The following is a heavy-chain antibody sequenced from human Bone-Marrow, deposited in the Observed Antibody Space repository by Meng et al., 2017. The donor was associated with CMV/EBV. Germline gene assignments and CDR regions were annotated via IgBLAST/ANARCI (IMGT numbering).Heavy chain of an antibody. D-gene: IGHD6-13*01. J-gene: IGHJ4*02. CDR3: VRDLIAAAGLPFDS. CDR2: VNPNGGGT. V-gene: IGHV1-2*02. Sequence: ASEYTFTDYYRHWGPQATGQGREWRGWVNPNGGGTYYVEKFQGRVTMTRDTSISTAYMELSSLRSDDTALYYCVRDLIAAAGLPFDSWGQGTLVTVSS. CDR1: EYTFTDYY.